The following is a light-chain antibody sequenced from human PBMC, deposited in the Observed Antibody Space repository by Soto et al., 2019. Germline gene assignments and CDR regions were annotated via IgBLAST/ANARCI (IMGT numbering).Light chain of an antibody. CDR3: HQYGHSPST. J-gene: IGKJ1*01. CDR2: GAS. CDR1: QSVTNSN. V-gene: IGKV3-20*01. Sequence: EVVLTQSPGTLSLAPGERATLSCRASQSVTNSNLAWYQHKPGQAPRNLIYGASSRATGVPDRFSGSGSGTDFTLTISRLEPEDFAVYFYHQYGHSPSTFGQGTKVEIK.